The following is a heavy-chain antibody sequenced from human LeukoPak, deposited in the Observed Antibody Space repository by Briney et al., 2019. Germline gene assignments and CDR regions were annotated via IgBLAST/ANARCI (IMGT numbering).Heavy chain of an antibody. J-gene: IGHJ4*02. CDR3: ARVRVPFRWTRTLDH. Sequence: GGSLRLSCAASGFTLRSYGMQWVRQAPGKGLEGVATISHDGTERFYVVSGKGRFTISRDNSKHTVYLEMSGLRNDDTGVYYCARVRVPFRWTRTLDHWGQGTRVAVSS. V-gene: IGHV3-30*03. CDR1: GFTLRSYG. D-gene: IGHD4-23*01. CDR2: ISHDGTER.